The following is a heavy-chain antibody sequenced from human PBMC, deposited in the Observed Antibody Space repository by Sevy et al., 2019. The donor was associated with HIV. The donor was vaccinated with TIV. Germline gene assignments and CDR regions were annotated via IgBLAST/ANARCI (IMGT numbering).Heavy chain of an antibody. J-gene: IGHJ6*02. CDR1: GFTFSNAW. D-gene: IGHD3-3*01. CDR2: IKSKTDGGTT. Sequence: GGSLRLSCAASGFTFSNAWMSWVRQAPGKGLEWVGRIKSKTDGGTTDYAAPVKGRFTISRDDSKNTLYLKMNSLKTEDTAVYYFTTDPEYYDFWSGYFGYYYYYGMDVWGQGTTVTVSS. CDR3: TTDPEYYDFWSGYFGYYYYYGMDV. V-gene: IGHV3-15*01.